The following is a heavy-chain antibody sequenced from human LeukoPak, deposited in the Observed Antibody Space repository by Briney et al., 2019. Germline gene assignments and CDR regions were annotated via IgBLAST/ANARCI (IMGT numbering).Heavy chain of an antibody. J-gene: IGHJ4*02. D-gene: IGHD2-21*01. CDR1: GFSFSSHW. Sequence: GGSLRLSCAACGFSFSSHWVHLVRQAPGKGLVWVSRISDDGSYTSNVDSVKGRFTISRDNVNNMLYLHMNSLRAEDTAVYYCASFGISWRSSYWGQGTLVTVSS. CDR2: ISDDGSYT. V-gene: IGHV3-74*01. CDR3: ASFGISWRSSY.